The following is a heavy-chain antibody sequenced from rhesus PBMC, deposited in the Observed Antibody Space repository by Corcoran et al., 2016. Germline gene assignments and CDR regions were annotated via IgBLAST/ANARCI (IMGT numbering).Heavy chain of an antibody. CDR1: GGSISGGYG. CDR2: IYSSSGNT. CDR3: ARAGVGYGYFDY. J-gene: IGHJ4*01. V-gene: IGHV4S7*01. Sequence: QVQLQESGPGLLKPSETLSLTCAVSGGSISGGYGRGRIRQRPGKGLEWMGSIYSSSGNTYYNPSLKSRVTISTDTSKNQFSLKLSSVTAADTAVYYCARAGVGYGYFDYWGQGVLVTVSS. D-gene: IGHD3-28*01.